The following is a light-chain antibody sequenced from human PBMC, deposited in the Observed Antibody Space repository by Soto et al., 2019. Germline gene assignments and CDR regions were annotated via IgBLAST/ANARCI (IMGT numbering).Light chain of an antibody. CDR2: GTS. J-gene: IGKJ1*01. CDR3: QQYDSIPPWT. V-gene: IGKV3-20*01. Sequence: ETVLTQSPDIMYLSPGERATLSCRASRTVGRSYLAWYQQKPGQAPRLLIFGTSTRATGIPDRFSGGGSGTDFTLTISRLDPEDYAVYFCQQYDSIPPWTFGQGTRVEL. CDR1: RTVGRSY.